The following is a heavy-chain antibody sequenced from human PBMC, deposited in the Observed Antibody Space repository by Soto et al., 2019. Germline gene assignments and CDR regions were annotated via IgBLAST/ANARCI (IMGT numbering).Heavy chain of an antibody. CDR3: ASSYIVATIQLKPAPPDP. V-gene: IGHV3-48*01. J-gene: IGHJ5*02. CDR1: GFTFSSYS. Sequence: GGSLRLSCAASGFTFSSYSMNWVRQAPGKGLEWVSYISSSSSTIYYADSVKGRFTISRDNTKNSLYLQMNSLRADDSAVYFCASSYIVATIQLKPAPPDPWGQGTLVTVSS. CDR2: ISSSSSTI. D-gene: IGHD5-12*01.